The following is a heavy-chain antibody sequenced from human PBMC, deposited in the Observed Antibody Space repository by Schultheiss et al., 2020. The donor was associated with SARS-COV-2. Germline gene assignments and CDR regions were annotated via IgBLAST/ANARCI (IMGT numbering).Heavy chain of an antibody. CDR3: ARDCSGGSCHYGMDV. J-gene: IGHJ6*02. CDR1: GFTFDDYG. CDR2: ISSSSSYI. Sequence: GGSLRLSCAASGFTFDDYGMNWVRQAPGKGLEWVSSISSSSSYIYYADSVKGRFTISRDNAKNSLYLQMNSLRAEDTAVYYCARDCSGGSCHYGMDVWGQGTTVTVSS. V-gene: IGHV3-21*01. D-gene: IGHD2-15*01.